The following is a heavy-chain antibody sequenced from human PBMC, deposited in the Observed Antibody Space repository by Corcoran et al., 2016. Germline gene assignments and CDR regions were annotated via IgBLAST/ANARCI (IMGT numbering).Heavy chain of an antibody. CDR3: ARCSPAYYGSGSYAFDI. CDR2: IYSGGST. Sequence: EVQLVESGGGLIQPGGSLRLSCAASGFTVSSNYMSWVRLAPGKGLEWVSVIYSGGSTYYADSVKGRFTISRDNSKNTLYLQMNSLRAEDTAVYYCARCSPAYYGSGSYAFDIWGQGTMVTVSS. V-gene: IGHV3-53*01. J-gene: IGHJ3*02. D-gene: IGHD3-10*01. CDR1: GFTVSSNY.